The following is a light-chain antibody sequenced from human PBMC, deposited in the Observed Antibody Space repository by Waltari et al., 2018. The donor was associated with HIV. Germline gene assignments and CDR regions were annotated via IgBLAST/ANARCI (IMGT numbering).Light chain of an antibody. V-gene: IGLV6-57*01. J-gene: IGLJ1*01. CDR1: SGNIASSY. CDR3: QSHDNKIFYV. Sequence: NFILTQPHSVSESPGKTVTISCTRSSGNIASSYVQWYQQRPGSSPTPVIYANNQRPSGGPDRFSGSIDSSSTSASLTISVLRTEDEADYYCQSHDNKIFYVFGGGTYVTVL. CDR2: ANN.